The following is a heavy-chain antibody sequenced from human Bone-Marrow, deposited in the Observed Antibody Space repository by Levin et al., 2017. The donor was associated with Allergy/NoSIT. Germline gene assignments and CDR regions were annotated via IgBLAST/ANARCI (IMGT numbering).Heavy chain of an antibody. CDR2: ITGDGSGT. J-gene: IGHJ4*02. CDR1: GFTFSKEW. Sequence: AASVKVSCAASGFTFSKEWMHWVRQVPGEGLVWVSRITGDGSGTTYADLVEGRFTISRDNAKDTLYLQMNSLRVEDTAVYYCARGSRSSGYYSFDHWGQGSLVTVSS. CDR3: ARGSRSSGYYSFDH. D-gene: IGHD3-22*01. V-gene: IGHV3-74*03.